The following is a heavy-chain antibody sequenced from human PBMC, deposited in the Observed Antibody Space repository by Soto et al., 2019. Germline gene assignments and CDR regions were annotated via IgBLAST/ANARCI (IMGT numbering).Heavy chain of an antibody. D-gene: IGHD3-10*01. J-gene: IGHJ5*02. CDR1: CGSISSYY. CDR3: ARSGYYGSGSYYA. V-gene: IGHV4-59*01. Sequence: ASETLSLTCTVSCGSISSYYWSRVLQPPGKGLEWIGYIYYSGSTNYNPSLKSRVTISVDTSKNQFSLKLSSVTAADTAVYYCARSGYYGSGSYYAWGQGTLVTVSS. CDR2: IYYSGST.